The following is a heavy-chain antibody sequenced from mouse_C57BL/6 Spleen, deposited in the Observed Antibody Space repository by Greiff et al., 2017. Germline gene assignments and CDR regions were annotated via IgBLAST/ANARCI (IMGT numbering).Heavy chain of an antibody. CDR3: TRADYYGSSYDY. CDR1: GYTFTDYE. V-gene: IGHV1-15*01. CDR2: IDPETGGT. Sequence: VQLQQSGAELVRPGASVTLSCKASGYTFTDYEMHWVKQTPVHGLEWIGAIDPETGGTAYNQKFKGKAILTADKSSSTAYIELRSLTSEYSAVYYCTRADYYGSSYDYWGQGTTLTVSS. D-gene: IGHD1-1*01. J-gene: IGHJ2*01.